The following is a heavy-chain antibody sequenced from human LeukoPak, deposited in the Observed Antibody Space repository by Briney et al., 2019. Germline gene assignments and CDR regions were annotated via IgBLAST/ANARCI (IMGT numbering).Heavy chain of an antibody. CDR2: TSGSGDST. V-gene: IGHV3-23*01. CDR3: AKNGGSQCYSHLNS. J-gene: IGHJ4*02. Sequence: GGSLRLSCAASGFTFSSYAMSWVRQAPGKGLEWVSGTSGSGDSTYYAGSVKGRFTISRDNSKNTLYLQMNSLRVEDTAVYYCAKNGGSQCYSHLNSWGQGTLVTVFS. CDR1: GFTFSSYA. D-gene: IGHD2-15*01.